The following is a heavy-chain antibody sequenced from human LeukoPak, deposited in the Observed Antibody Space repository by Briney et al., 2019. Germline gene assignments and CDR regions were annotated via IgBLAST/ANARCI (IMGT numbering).Heavy chain of an antibody. Sequence: MASETLSLTCTVSGGSISSSSYYWGWIRQPPGKGLEWIGSFYYSGSTYYNPSLKSRVTISVDTSKNQFSLKLSSVTAADTAVYYCARVMRGLLVAATPIGAFDIWGQGTMVTVSS. CDR2: FYYSGST. J-gene: IGHJ3*02. D-gene: IGHD2-15*01. CDR3: ARVMRGLLVAATPIGAFDI. CDR1: GGSISSSSYY. V-gene: IGHV4-39*07.